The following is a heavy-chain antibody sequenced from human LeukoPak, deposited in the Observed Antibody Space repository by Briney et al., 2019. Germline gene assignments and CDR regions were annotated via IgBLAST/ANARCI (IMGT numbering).Heavy chain of an antibody. Sequence: PGGSLRLSCAASGFTFSSFAMSWVRQAPGKGLEWVPTISDSGGSSHHADSVKGRFTISRDNSQNTLYLQMNSLRVEDTAVYYCASNPGRGDWFDPWGQGTVVTVSS. V-gene: IGHV3-23*01. CDR2: ISDSGGSS. J-gene: IGHJ5*02. D-gene: IGHD3-10*01. CDR3: ASNPGRGDWFDP. CDR1: GFTFSSFA.